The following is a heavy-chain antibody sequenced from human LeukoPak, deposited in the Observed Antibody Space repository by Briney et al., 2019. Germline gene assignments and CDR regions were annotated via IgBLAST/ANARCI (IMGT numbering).Heavy chain of an antibody. CDR2: IYYSGST. V-gene: IGHV4-34*09. CDR3: ARGGYYDSSGYYSLWYLDP. Sequence: SETLSLTCAVYGGSFRGYYWSWIRQPPGKGLEWIGYIYYSGSTYYNPSLKSRVTISVDTSKNQFSLKLSSVTAADTAVYYCARGGYYDSSGYYSLWYLDPWGQGTLVTVSS. D-gene: IGHD3-22*01. J-gene: IGHJ5*02. CDR1: GGSFRGYY.